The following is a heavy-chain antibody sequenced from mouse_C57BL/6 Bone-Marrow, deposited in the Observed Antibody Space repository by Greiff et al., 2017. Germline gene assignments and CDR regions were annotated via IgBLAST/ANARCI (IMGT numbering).Heavy chain of an antibody. V-gene: IGHV10-3*01. CDR2: IRSKSSNYAT. D-gene: IGHD1-1*01. CDR1: GFTFNTYA. J-gene: IGHJ3*01. Sequence: DVHLVESGGGLVQPKGSLKLSCAASGFTFNTYAMHWVRQAPGKGLEWVARIRSKSSNYATYYADSVKDRFTISRDDSQSMLYLQMNNLKTEDTAMYYCVRESPLTTVVPPWFAYWGQGTLVTVSA. CDR3: VRESPLTTVVPPWFAY.